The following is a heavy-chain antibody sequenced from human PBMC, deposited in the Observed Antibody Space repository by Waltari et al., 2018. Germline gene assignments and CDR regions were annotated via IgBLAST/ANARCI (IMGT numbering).Heavy chain of an antibody. Sequence: EVQLVESGGGLVQPGGSLRLSCAASGFTFSSYWRHWVRQAPGKGLVWVSRINSDGSSTSYADSVKGRFTISRDNAKNTLYLQMNSLRAEDTAVYYCARGDGGNYPIDYWGQGTLVTVSS. CDR3: ARGDGGNYPIDY. D-gene: IGHD4-4*01. V-gene: IGHV3-74*01. CDR2: INSDGSST. J-gene: IGHJ4*02. CDR1: GFTFSSYW.